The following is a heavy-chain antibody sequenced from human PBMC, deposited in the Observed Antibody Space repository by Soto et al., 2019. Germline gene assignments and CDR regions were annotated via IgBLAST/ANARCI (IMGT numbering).Heavy chain of an antibody. V-gene: IGHV3-23*01. CDR1: GFTFSSYA. Sequence: GGSLRLSCAASGFTFSSYAMSWVRQAPGKGLEWVSAISGSGGSTYYADSVKGRFTISRDNSKNTLYLQMNSLRAEDTAVYYCASPLHQYDYSIIDYWGQGTRVTVSS. CDR2: ISGSGGST. J-gene: IGHJ4*02. D-gene: IGHD4-17*01. CDR3: ASPLHQYDYSIIDY.